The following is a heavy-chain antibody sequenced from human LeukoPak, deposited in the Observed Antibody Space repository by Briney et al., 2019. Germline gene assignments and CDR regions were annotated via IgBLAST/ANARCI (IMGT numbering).Heavy chain of an antibody. D-gene: IGHD3-16*02. Sequence: GGSLRLSCAASGFTFSSYAMSWVRQAPGKGLEWVSGISGSGGSTYYADSVKGRFTISRDNSKNTLYLQMNSLRAEDTAVYYCAKDMITFGGVIVIPDFDYWGQGTLVTVSS. CDR2: ISGSGGST. CDR1: GFTFSSYA. V-gene: IGHV3-23*01. J-gene: IGHJ4*02. CDR3: AKDMITFGGVIVIPDFDY.